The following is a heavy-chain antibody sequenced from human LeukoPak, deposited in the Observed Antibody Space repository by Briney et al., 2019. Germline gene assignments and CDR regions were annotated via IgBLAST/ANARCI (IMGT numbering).Heavy chain of an antibody. Sequence: PGGSLRLSCAASGFTVSSNYMSWVRQVPGKGLEYVSAVSSNGDSTYYADSVKGRFTITRDNSKNTLYLQMASLRPEDTAVYYCARGPVASIYYYYYMDVWGKGATVAVSS. CDR2: VSSNGDST. D-gene: IGHD5-12*01. CDR1: GFTVSSNY. J-gene: IGHJ6*03. CDR3: ARGPVASIYYYYYMDV. V-gene: IGHV3-64*02.